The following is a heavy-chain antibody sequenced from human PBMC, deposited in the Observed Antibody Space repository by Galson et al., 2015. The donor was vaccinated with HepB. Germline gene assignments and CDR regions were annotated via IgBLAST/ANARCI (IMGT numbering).Heavy chain of an antibody. CDR2: IRRDGGET. J-gene: IGHJ4*02. Sequence: SLRLSCAASGFTLSSFWMSWVRQTPGKGLEWVAKIRRDGGETHYVDSVKGRFTISRDNAKNSLYLQMNSLRVEDTAMYYCAKEVTGITRVFDYWGQGTLVTVSS. CDR3: AKEVTGITRVFDY. D-gene: IGHD7-27*01. CDR1: GFTLSSFW. V-gene: IGHV3-7*01.